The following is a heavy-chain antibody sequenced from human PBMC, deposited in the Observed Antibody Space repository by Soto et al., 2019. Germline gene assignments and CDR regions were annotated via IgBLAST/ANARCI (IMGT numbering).Heavy chain of an antibody. Sequence: QVQLVESGGGVVQPGRSLRLSCAASGFTFSSYAMHWVRQAPGKGLEWVAVISYDGSNKYYADSVKGRFTISRDNSKNTRYLQMNSLRAEDTAVYYCARGLHGYYYEPVWAREAFDIWGQGTMVTVSS. CDR1: GFTFSSYA. J-gene: IGHJ3*02. V-gene: IGHV3-30-3*01. D-gene: IGHD3-22*01. CDR2: ISYDGSNK. CDR3: ARGLHGYYYEPVWAREAFDI.